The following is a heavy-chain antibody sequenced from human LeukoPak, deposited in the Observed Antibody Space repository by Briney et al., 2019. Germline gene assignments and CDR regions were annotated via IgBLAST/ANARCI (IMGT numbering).Heavy chain of an antibody. CDR1: GGSISGYY. D-gene: IGHD6-13*01. CDR2: IYYSGTT. V-gene: IGHV4-59*01. CDR3: ARGNPGIAAY. Sequence: SETLSLTCSVSGGSISGYYWSWIRQPPGKGLEWIGYIYYSGTTNFNPSLKSRVTMSVDTSKDQFSLKLSSVTAAGTAVYFCARGNPGIAAYWGQGTLVTVSS. J-gene: IGHJ4*02.